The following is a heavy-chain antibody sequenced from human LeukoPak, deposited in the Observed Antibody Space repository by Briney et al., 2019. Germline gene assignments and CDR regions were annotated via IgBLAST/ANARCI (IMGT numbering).Heavy chain of an antibody. CDR1: GGSISSYY. D-gene: IGHD5-12*01. Sequence: SETLSLTCTVSGGSISSYYWSWIRQPPGKGLEGIGYIYYSGSTNYNPSLKSRVTISVDTSKNQFSLKLSSVTAADTAVYYCARSGIVATPSSFDPWGQGTLVTVSS. J-gene: IGHJ5*02. CDR3: ARSGIVATPSSFDP. CDR2: IYYSGST. V-gene: IGHV4-59*01.